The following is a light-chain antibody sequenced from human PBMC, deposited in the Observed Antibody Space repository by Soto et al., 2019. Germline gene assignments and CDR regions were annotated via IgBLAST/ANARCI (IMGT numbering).Light chain of an antibody. Sequence: QSVLTQPPSMSAAPGQKVTITCSGSSSNVGNNFVSWYQQLPGTAPQLLIFDNSQRPSGIPDRFFGSKSGTSATLAITGPQTGDDAVYYCGTWDTKLNAVVFGGGTKLTVL. CDR2: DNS. CDR3: GTWDTKLNAVV. CDR1: SSNVGNNF. J-gene: IGLJ2*01. V-gene: IGLV1-51*01.